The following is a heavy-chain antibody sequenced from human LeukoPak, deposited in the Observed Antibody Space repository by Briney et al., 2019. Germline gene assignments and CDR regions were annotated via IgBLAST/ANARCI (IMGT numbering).Heavy chain of an antibody. Sequence: KPSETLSLTCAVYGGSFSGYYWSWIRQPPGKGLEWIGEINHSGGTNYNPSLKSRVTISVDTSKNQFSLKLGSVTAADTAVYYCARAPLRYYYYYYGMDVWGQGTTVTVSS. CDR3: ARAPLRYYYYYYGMDV. J-gene: IGHJ6*02. V-gene: IGHV4-34*01. D-gene: IGHD5-24*01. CDR1: GGSFSGYY. CDR2: INHSGGT.